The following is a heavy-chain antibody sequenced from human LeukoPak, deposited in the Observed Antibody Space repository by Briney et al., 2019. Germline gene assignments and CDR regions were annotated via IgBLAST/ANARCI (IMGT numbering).Heavy chain of an antibody. D-gene: IGHD5/OR15-5a*01. CDR1: GGSISSGAYS. CDR2: IYQSGTT. CDR3: ARDLRGELDY. Sequence: SGTLSLTCAVSGGSISSGAYSWSWIRQPPGKGLEWIGYIYQSGTTYYNPSLKSRVTISADRSKNQFSLNLSSVTAADTAVYYCARDLRGELDYWGQGTLVTVSS. J-gene: IGHJ4*02. V-gene: IGHV4-30-2*01.